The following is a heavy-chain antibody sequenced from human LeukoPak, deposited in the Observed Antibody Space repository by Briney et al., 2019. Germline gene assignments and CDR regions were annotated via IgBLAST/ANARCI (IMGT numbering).Heavy chain of an antibody. CDR3: ARVRYGGARPTHFDY. CDR1: GFTFSSYS. Sequence: GGSLRLSCAASGFTFSSYSMNWVRQAPGKGLEWVSSISSSSSYIYYADSVKGRFTISRDNAKNSLYLQMNSLRAEDTVVYYCARVRYGGARPTHFDYWGQGTLVTVSS. V-gene: IGHV3-21*01. J-gene: IGHJ4*02. CDR2: ISSSSSYI. D-gene: IGHD4-23*01.